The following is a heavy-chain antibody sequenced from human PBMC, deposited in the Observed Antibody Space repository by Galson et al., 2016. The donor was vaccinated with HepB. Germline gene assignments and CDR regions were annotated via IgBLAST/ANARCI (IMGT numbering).Heavy chain of an antibody. D-gene: IGHD1-26*01. CDR3: ARDSIRGSSNPDAFDI. CDR2: ISYDGSNK. CDR1: GFTFSSYG. V-gene: IGHV3-30*03. J-gene: IGHJ3*02. Sequence: SLRLSCAASGFTFSSYGMHWVRQAPGKGLEWVAVISYDGSNKYYADSVKGRFTISRDNSKNTLYLQMNSLRAEDTAVYYCARDSIRGSSNPDAFDIWGQGTMVTVSS.